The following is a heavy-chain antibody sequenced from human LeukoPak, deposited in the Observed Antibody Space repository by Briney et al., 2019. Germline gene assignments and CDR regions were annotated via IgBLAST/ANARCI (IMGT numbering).Heavy chain of an antibody. CDR2: IGSSDSTT. J-gene: IGHJ6*03. CDR1: GFTFSSYE. CDR3: AREIFTAHYYYYYYMDV. V-gene: IGHV3-48*03. Sequence: GGSLRLSCVASGFTFSSYEMNWVRQAPGKGLEWLSYIGSSDSTTHYADSVKGRFTISRDNAKNSLYLQMNSLRAEDTAVYYCAREIFTAHYYYYYYMDVWGKGTTVTISS. D-gene: IGHD3-9*01.